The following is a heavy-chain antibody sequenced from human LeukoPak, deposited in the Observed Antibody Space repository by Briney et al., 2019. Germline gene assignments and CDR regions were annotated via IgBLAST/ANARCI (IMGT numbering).Heavy chain of an antibody. Sequence: SETLSLTCTVSGGSISSYYWSWVRQPPTKGLEWIGYIHDSGSTNYNPSLKSRVTISLDTSKNQVSLKLSSVTAADTAVYYCARQKGIAGAVFDPWGQGSLVTVSS. V-gene: IGHV4-59*08. CDR3: ARQKGIAGAVFDP. J-gene: IGHJ5*02. CDR2: IHDSGST. D-gene: IGHD6-13*01. CDR1: GGSISSYY.